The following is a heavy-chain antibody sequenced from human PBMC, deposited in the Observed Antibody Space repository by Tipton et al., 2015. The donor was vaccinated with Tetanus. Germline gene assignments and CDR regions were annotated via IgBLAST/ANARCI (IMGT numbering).Heavy chain of an antibody. CDR3: GTLVRGVLLTRVIEY. CDR1: GFTFRNYW. J-gene: IGHJ4*02. CDR2: INGEASDT. D-gene: IGHD3-10*01. V-gene: IGHV3-74*01. Sequence: SLRLSCAASGFTFRNYWMHWVRQAPGKGLVWVSRINGEASDTGYADSVKGRLSISRDNTKNMLYLQINRPRAEDTAVYYSGTLVRGVLLTRVIEYWGQGALVTVSS.